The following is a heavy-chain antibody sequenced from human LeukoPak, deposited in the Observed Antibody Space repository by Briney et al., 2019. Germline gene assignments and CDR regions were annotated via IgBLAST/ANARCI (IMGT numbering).Heavy chain of an antibody. CDR1: GFTFSSYE. CDR2: ISSSGSTI. D-gene: IGHD2-2*01. V-gene: IGHV3-48*03. Sequence: PGGSLRLSCAASGFTFSSYEMNWVRQAPGKGLEWVSYISSSGSTIYYADSVKGRFTISRDNAKNSLYLQMNSLRAEDTAVYYCASGIVVVPAAMSEDAFDIWGQGTMVTVSS. CDR3: ASGIVVVPAAMSEDAFDI. J-gene: IGHJ3*02.